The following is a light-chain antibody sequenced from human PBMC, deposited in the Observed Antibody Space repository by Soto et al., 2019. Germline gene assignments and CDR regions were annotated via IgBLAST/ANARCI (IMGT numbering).Light chain of an antibody. CDR3: AAWDDSLNGVV. CDR2: TNI. V-gene: IGLV1-44*01. Sequence: QSVLTQPPSASGTPGQSVTISCSGSNSTIGRNTVNWYQRPPGRAPKLLTYTNIQRPSGVPDRFSGSKSGTSASVAISGLQSGDEADYYCAAWDDSLNGVVFGGGTKLTVL. J-gene: IGLJ2*01. CDR1: NSTIGRNT.